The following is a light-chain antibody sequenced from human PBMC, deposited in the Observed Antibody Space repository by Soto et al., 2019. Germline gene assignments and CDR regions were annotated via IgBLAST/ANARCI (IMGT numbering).Light chain of an antibody. Sequence: IVMTQSPATLSVSPGDRATLSCRASQSVNSNLAWYQQRPGQAPRLLIYGASTRATGIPGRFSGSGSGTEFTLTISNLQSEDFAVYYCQQYNNWPPVTFGQGTRLEVK. CDR2: GAS. CDR3: QQYNNWPPVT. CDR1: QSVNSN. V-gene: IGKV3-15*01. J-gene: IGKJ5*01.